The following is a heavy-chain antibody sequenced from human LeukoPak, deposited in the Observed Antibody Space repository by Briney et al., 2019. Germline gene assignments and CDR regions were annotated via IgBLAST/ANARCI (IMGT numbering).Heavy chain of an antibody. D-gene: IGHD2-15*01. CDR1: GLPFSDYY. CDR3: AKQYCSGGRCHFDY. V-gene: IGHV3-11*06. Sequence: GGSLRLSCAPSGLPFSDYYMSCIRDAPGKGGEWVSYICGRSSYTDYADSVKGRLTISRDNAKDSLYLQMNSLRAEDTAVYYCAKQYCSGGRCHFDYWGQGTLVTVSS. J-gene: IGHJ4*02. CDR2: ICGRSSYT.